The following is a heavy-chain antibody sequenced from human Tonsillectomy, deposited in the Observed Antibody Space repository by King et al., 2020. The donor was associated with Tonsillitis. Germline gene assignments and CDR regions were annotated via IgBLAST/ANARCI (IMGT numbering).Heavy chain of an antibody. CDR3: ARGRTYYYDSSGYYFDY. Sequence: VQLQQWGAGLLKPSETLSLTCVVYGGSFSGYYWSWIRQPPGKGLEWIGEINHSGSTNYNPSLKSRVTISVDTSKNQFSLTLSSVTAADTGVYYCARGRTYYYDSSGYYFDYWGQGTLVTVSS. CDR1: GGSFSGYY. V-gene: IGHV4-34*01. J-gene: IGHJ4*02. CDR2: INHSGST. D-gene: IGHD3-22*01.